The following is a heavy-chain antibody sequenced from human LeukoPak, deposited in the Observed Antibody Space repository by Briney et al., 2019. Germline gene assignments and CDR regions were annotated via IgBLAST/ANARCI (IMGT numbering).Heavy chain of an antibody. CDR2: IKYKTDGGTT. Sequence: GGSLRLSCAASGFTFSNAWMSWVRQAPGKGLEWVGRIKYKTDGGTTDYAAPVKGRFTISRDDSKNTLYLQMNSLKTEDTAVYYCTTPLSGSVNWGQGTLVTVSS. CDR1: GFTFSNAW. CDR3: TTPLSGSVN. D-gene: IGHD5-12*01. J-gene: IGHJ4*02. V-gene: IGHV3-15*01.